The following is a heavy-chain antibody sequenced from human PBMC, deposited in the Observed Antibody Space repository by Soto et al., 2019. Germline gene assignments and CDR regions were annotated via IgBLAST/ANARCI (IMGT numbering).Heavy chain of an antibody. Sequence: QVQLVQSGAEVKKPGASVKVSCKASGYTFTSYAMHWVRQAPGQRLEWMGWINAGNGNTKCSQKFQGRVTITRDTSASTAYMELSSLRSEDTAVYYCARGDSSGWLAFDYWGQGTLVTVSS. J-gene: IGHJ4*02. V-gene: IGHV1-3*01. CDR3: ARGDSSGWLAFDY. CDR2: INAGNGNT. CDR1: GYTFTSYA. D-gene: IGHD6-19*01.